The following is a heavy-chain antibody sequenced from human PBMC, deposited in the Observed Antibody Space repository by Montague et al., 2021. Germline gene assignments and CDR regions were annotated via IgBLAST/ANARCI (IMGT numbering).Heavy chain of an antibody. CDR3: AKQDYFVSGTSYKGFDP. CDR1: SGSIFHAH. D-gene: IGHD3-10*01. CDR2: MFYGGAT. Sequence: SDTLSLTCTVSSGSIFHAHWCWVRQPPGKGLEWLGSMFYGGATSNNPSLKSRVTMSIDTSTNQFSLKLSFVTAADTAVYYCAKQDYFVSGTSYKGFDPWGQGILVTVSS. V-gene: IGHV4-59*08. J-gene: IGHJ5*02.